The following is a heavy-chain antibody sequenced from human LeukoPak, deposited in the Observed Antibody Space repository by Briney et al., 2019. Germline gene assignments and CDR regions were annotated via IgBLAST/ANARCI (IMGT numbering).Heavy chain of an antibody. V-gene: IGHV1-2*02. J-gene: IGHJ4*02. CDR1: GYTFTGSY. CDR3: ARVASCSIGVCMNFDY. CDR2: INPNTGGT. Sequence: ASVKVSCKASGYTFTGSYMHWMRQAPGQGLEWMGWINPNTGGTKYAQKFQGRVTMTRDTSTSTAYMELNRLRADDTAVYYCARVASCSIGVCMNFDYWGRGTLVTVSS. D-gene: IGHD2-8*01.